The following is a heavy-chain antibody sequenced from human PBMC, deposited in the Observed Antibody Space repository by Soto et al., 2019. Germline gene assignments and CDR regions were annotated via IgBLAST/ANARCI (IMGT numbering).Heavy chain of an antibody. D-gene: IGHD3-10*01. CDR1: GFTFSSYA. CDR2: ISGSGGST. V-gene: IGHV3-23*01. CDR3: AKDIWVVRGVGTDY. J-gene: IGHJ4*02. Sequence: QPGGSLRLSCAASGFTFSSYAMSWVRQAPGKGLEWVSAISGSGGSTYYADSVKGRFTISRDNSKNTLYLQMNSLRAEDTAVYYCAKDIWVVRGVGTDYWGQGTLVTVSS.